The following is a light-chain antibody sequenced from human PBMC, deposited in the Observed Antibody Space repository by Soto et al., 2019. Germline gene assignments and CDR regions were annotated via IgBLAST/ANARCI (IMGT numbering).Light chain of an antibody. Sequence: EIILTQSPDTLSVSPGERDTISCRASQRIRTKLAWYQHKPGQAPRLLIYDVSNRATGVPARFSGSRSGTEFTLTISSLQSEDCAIYYCQQYDNWPPEYTFGQGTKVDIK. CDR3: QQYDNWPPEYT. CDR1: QRIRTK. V-gene: IGKV3-15*01. CDR2: DVS. J-gene: IGKJ2*01.